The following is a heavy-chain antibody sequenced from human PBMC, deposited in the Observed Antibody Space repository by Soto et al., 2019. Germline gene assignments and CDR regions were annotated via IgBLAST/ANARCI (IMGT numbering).Heavy chain of an antibody. CDR1: GFTFSSYA. Sequence: PGGSLRLSCAASGFTFSSYAMSWVRQAPGKGLEWVSAISGSGGSTYYADSVKGRFTISRDNSKNTLYLQMNSLRAEDTAVYYCAKDSSYDYGDYPTFDYWGQGALVTVSS. V-gene: IGHV3-23*01. CDR2: ISGSGGST. D-gene: IGHD4-17*01. J-gene: IGHJ4*02. CDR3: AKDSSYDYGDYPTFDY.